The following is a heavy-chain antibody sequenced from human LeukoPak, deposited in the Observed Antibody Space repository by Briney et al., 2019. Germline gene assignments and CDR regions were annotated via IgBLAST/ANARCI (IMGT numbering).Heavy chain of an antibody. Sequence: PGGSLRLSCAASGFTFSSYAMSWVRQAPGKGLEWVSGISGSGGTTYYADSVQGRSTISRDNSKKTVFLQMSSLRAEDTAVYYCAKGGVVTGISPLDYWGQGTLVTVSS. CDR3: AKGGVVTGISPLDY. CDR1: GFTFSSYA. V-gene: IGHV3-23*01. D-gene: IGHD2-15*01. J-gene: IGHJ4*02. CDR2: ISGSGGTT.